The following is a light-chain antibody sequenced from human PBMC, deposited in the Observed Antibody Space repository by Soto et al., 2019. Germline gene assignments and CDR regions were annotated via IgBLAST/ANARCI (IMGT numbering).Light chain of an antibody. CDR3: QQSYSTWWT. CDR1: QSISSY. Sequence: DIQMTQSPSSLSASVGDRVTITCRASQSISSYLNWYQQKPGKAPKLLIYAASSLQSGVPSRFSGSGSGTDFTLTISSLQPEDFATYYCQQSYSTWWTFGQATTVEIK. CDR2: AAS. V-gene: IGKV1-39*01. J-gene: IGKJ1*01.